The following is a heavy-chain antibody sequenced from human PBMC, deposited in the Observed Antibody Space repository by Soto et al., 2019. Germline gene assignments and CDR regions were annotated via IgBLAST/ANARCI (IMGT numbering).Heavy chain of an antibody. J-gene: IGHJ4*02. V-gene: IGHV3-30-3*01. D-gene: IGHD6-19*01. CDR1: GFTFSSYA. CDR2: ISYDGSNK. Sequence: GFLRLSCAASGFTFSSYAMHWVRQAPGKGLEWVAVISYDGSNKYYADSVKGRFTISRDNSKKTLYLQMNSLRADDTAVYYCVAGQYFFDYCGQGTLVTVSS. CDR3: VAGQYFFDY.